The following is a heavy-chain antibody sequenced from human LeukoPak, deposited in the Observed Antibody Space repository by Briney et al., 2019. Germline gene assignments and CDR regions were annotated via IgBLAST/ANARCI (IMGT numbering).Heavy chain of an antibody. CDR1: GFTFSSYG. Sequence: GRSLRLSCAASGFTFSSYGMHWVRQAPGKGLEWVAVIWYDGSNKHYADSVKGRFTISRDNSKNTLYLQMNSLRAEDTAVYYCTTDSSGWYSLDYWGQGTLVTVSS. CDR2: IWYDGSNK. V-gene: IGHV3-33*01. D-gene: IGHD6-19*01. J-gene: IGHJ4*02. CDR3: TTDSSGWYSLDY.